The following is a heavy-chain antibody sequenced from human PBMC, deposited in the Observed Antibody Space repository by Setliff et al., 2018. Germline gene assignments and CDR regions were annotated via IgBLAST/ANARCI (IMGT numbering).Heavy chain of an antibody. Sequence: SLKVSCKASGGTFSSYGISWVRQAPGQGLEWMGGTIPIFGTTNYAQKFQGRVTIITDESTSTAYMELSSLTSADTAVYYCAAEGGSTITRHYMDVWGKGTTVTVSS. CDR2: TIPIFGTT. D-gene: IGHD4-4*01. CDR3: AAEGGSTITRHYMDV. V-gene: IGHV1-69*05. CDR1: GGTFSSYG. J-gene: IGHJ6*03.